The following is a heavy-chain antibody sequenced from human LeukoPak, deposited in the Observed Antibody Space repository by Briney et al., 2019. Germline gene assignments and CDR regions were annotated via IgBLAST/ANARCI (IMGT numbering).Heavy chain of an antibody. CDR3: AREIHYDSSGQRSLHAFDI. D-gene: IGHD3-22*01. Sequence: SETLSLTCTVSGYSINSGYYWVWIRQPPGKGLEWIGSIYRSGSTNYNPSLKSRVTISVDTSKNQFSLKLSSVTPADTALYYCAREIHYDSSGQRSLHAFDIWGQGTMVTVSS. CDR1: GYSINSGYY. CDR2: IYRSGST. J-gene: IGHJ3*02. V-gene: IGHV4-38-2*02.